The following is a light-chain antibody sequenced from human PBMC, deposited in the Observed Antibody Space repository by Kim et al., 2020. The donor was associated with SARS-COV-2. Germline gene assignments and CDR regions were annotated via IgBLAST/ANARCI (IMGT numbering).Light chain of an antibody. V-gene: IGLV1-44*01. CDR2: SNN. J-gene: IGLJ2*01. CDR3: AAWDDSLNGVV. CDR1: SSNIGSNT. Sequence: QSVLTQPPSASATPGQRVTISCSGSSSNIGSNTVHWYQQLPGTAPKLLIYSNNQRPSGVPDRFSGSKSGTSASLAISGLQSEDECDYYCAAWDDSLNGVVFGGGTQLTVL.